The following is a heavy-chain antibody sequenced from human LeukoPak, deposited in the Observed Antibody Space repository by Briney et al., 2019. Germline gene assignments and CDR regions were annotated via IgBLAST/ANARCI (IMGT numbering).Heavy chain of an antibody. D-gene: IGHD2-2*01. V-gene: IGHV3-48*04. CDR2: ISSSSSTI. J-gene: IGHJ3*02. CDR1: GFTFSTYS. Sequence: GGSLRLSCAASGFTFSTYSMNWVRQAPGKGLEWVSYISSSSSTIYYADSVKGRFTISRDNAKNALYLQMNSLRAEDTAVYFCARSGYCTSTSCLNGRGAFDIWGQGATVTVSS. CDR3: ARSGYCTSTSCLNGRGAFDI.